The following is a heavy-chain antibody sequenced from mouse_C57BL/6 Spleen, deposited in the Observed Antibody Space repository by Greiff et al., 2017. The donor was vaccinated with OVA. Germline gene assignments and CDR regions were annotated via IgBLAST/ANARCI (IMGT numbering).Heavy chain of an antibody. V-gene: IGHV1-15*01. CDR2: IDPETGGT. CDR3: TRSNGYYEDAY. J-gene: IGHJ3*01. CDR1: GYTFTDYE. Sequence: VQLQQSGAELVRPGASVTLSCKASGYTFTDYEMHWVKQTPVHGLEWIGAIDPETGGTAYNQKFKGKAILTADKSSSTAYMDLRSLTSEDSAVYYCTRSNGYYEDAYWGQGTLVTVSA. D-gene: IGHD2-3*01.